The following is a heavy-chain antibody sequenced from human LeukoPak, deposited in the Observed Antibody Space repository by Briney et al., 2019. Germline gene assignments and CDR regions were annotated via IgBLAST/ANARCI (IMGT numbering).Heavy chain of an antibody. CDR1: GFTFNSYA. V-gene: IGHV3-23*01. J-gene: IGHJ4*02. CDR2: ISGSGADT. Sequence: GGSLRLSCAASGFTFNSYAMNWVRQAPGKGLEWVSRISGSGADTCYADSVKGRFTISRDNSKSTLYLQRNSLRAEATAIYYCAKAQKTDYFDYWGQGTLVTVSS. CDR3: AKAQKTDYFDY.